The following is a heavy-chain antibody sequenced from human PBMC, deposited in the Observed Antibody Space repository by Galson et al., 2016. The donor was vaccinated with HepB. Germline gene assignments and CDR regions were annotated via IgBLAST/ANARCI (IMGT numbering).Heavy chain of an antibody. V-gene: IGHV3-53*01. Sequence: SLRLSCAASGFTVSNKYMSWVRQAPGKGLEWLSVIYSGGSTYYADAVKGRFTTSTDNAKNPLYLQMNTLRAEDKAVYYCSRDGRSEDFNMDVWGKGTTVTVS. CDR1: GFTVSNKY. J-gene: IGHJ6*03. CDR3: SRDGRSEDFNMDV. D-gene: IGHD3-3*01. CDR2: IYSGGST.